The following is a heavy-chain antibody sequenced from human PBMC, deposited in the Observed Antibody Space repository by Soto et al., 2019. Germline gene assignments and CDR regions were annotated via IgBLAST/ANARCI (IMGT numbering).Heavy chain of an antibody. V-gene: IGHV4-59*01. CDR2: NSGTA. CDR1: GDSMSSSL. CDR3: ARWIVGGSIDY. J-gene: IGHJ4*02. D-gene: IGHD1-26*01. Sequence: TSETLSLTCSVSGDSMSSSLWSWIRQPPGKGLEWIGYNSGTAHYNPSLKSRVTISLDTSKNQFSLNLTSVTAADTALYFCARWIVGGSIDYWGQGIPVTVSS.